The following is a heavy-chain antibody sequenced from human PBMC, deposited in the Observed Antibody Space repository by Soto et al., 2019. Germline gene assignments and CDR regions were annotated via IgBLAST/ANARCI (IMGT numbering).Heavy chain of an antibody. CDR1: GYTFTSYD. Sequence: ASVKVSCKASGYTFTSYDINWVRQATGQGLEWMGWMNPNSGNTGYAQKFRGRVTMTRNTSISTAYMELSSLRSEDTAVYYCARLYSSSWLAYYYYYMDVWGKGTTVTVSS. J-gene: IGHJ6*03. D-gene: IGHD6-6*01. V-gene: IGHV1-8*01. CDR2: MNPNSGNT. CDR3: ARLYSSSWLAYYYYYMDV.